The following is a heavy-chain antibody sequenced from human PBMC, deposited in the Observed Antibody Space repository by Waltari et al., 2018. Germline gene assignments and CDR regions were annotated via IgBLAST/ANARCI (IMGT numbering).Heavy chain of an antibody. CDR1: GGSISSSSYY. CDR2: IYYRGST. V-gene: IGHV4-39*07. D-gene: IGHD3-3*01. J-gene: IGHJ4*02. Sequence: QLQLQESGPGLVKPSETLSLTCTVSGGSISSSSYYWGWIRQPPGKGLEWIGSIYYRGSTYYNPSLKSRVTISVDTSKNQFSLKLSSVTAADTAVYYCARVELFYYFDYWGQGTLVTVSS. CDR3: ARVELFYYFDY.